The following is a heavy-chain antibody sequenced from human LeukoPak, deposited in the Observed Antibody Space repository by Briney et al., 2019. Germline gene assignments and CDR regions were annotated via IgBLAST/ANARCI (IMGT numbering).Heavy chain of an antibody. CDR1: GFTFSSYW. V-gene: IGHV3-7*01. Sequence: GGSLRLSCAASGFTFSSYWISWVRQAPGKGLEWVANIKQDGSEKYYVDSVKGRFTISRDNAKNSLYLQMNSLRAEDTAVYYCARHHYDFWSGSRAYYMDVWGKGTTVTVSS. CDR3: ARHHYDFWSGSRAYYMDV. D-gene: IGHD3-3*01. J-gene: IGHJ6*03. CDR2: IKQDGSEK.